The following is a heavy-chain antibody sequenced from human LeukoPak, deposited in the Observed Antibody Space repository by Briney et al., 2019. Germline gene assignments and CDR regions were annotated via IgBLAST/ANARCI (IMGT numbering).Heavy chain of an antibody. J-gene: IGHJ6*03. CDR3: AINQAGYCGGGSCYRHEFYYMDV. D-gene: IGHD2-15*01. CDR1: GGTFSSYA. V-gene: IGHV1-69*06. Sequence: SVKVSCKASGGTFSSYAISWVRRAPGQGLEWMGGIIPIFGTANSAQKFQGRVTITADKSTSTAYMELSSLRSEDTAMYYCAINQAGYCGGGSCYRHEFYYMDVWGKGTSVTVSS. CDR2: IIPIFGTA.